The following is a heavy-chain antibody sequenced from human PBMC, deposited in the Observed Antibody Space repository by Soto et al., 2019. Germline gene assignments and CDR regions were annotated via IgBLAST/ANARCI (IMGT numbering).Heavy chain of an antibody. J-gene: IGHJ6*02. CDR3: AMDDAYYYGMDV. V-gene: IGHV3-33*01. CDR2: IWYDGGIK. Sequence: PGGSQILSGAASGFTFNTYSMHLVRQAPGKGLEWLAVIWYDGGIKYYADSVKGRFTISRDNSKSTLYLQMNSLRAEDTAVYYCAMDDAYYYGMDVWGQGTTVTVSS. CDR1: GFTFNTYS. D-gene: IGHD2-8*01.